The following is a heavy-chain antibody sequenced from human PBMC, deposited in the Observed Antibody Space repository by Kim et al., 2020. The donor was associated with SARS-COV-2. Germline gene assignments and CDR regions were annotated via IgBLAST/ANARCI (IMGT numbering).Heavy chain of an antibody. J-gene: IGHJ4*02. V-gene: IGHV3-23*01. CDR2: ISESGDIT. CDR3: AKTSYDSSGYYPGY. D-gene: IGHD3-22*01. Sequence: GGSLRLSCVASGFTFNSFAMSWVRQAPGKGLEWVSAISESGDITYYADSVKGRFTISRDNSRNTLYLQMNSLRAEDTAVYYCAKTSYDSSGYYPGYWGQG. CDR1: GFTFNSFA.